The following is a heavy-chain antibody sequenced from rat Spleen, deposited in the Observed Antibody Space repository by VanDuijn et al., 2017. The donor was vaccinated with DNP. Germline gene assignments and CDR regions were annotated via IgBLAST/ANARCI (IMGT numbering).Heavy chain of an antibody. D-gene: IGHD4-3*01. J-gene: IGHJ2*01. CDR1: GFTFSNHG. Sequence: EVQLVESGVGLVPPGRSLKLSCAASGFTFSNHGMAWVRQAPTKGLEWVASISSGGDITYYRDSVKGRFTISRDNAKSTLYLQMNSLRSEDMATYYCVRWNSGHFDYWGQGVMVTVSS. CDR2: ISSGGDIT. V-gene: IGHV5S13*01. CDR3: VRWNSGHFDY.